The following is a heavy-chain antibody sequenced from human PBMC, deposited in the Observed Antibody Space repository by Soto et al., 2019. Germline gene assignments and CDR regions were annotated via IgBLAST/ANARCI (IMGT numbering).Heavy chain of an antibody. Sequence: GASVKVSCKASGYTFISYGISWVRQAPGQGLEWMGWISAYNGNTNYAQKLQGRVTMTTDTSTSTAYMELRSLRSDDTAVYYCARGGLHPVRSGYYGMDVWGQGTTVTVSS. CDR3: ARGGLHPVRSGYYGMDV. V-gene: IGHV1-18*04. J-gene: IGHJ6*02. CDR1: GYTFISYG. D-gene: IGHD4-4*01. CDR2: ISAYNGNT.